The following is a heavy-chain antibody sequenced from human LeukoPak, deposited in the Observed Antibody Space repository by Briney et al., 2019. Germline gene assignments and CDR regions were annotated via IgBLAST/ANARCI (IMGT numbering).Heavy chain of an antibody. CDR3: ARQGRGGSGWLSFDY. J-gene: IGHJ4*02. V-gene: IGHV3-7*01. CDR1: GFIFRSYW. D-gene: IGHD6-19*01. CDR2: IKQDGSEK. Sequence: GSLRLSCAASGFIFRSYWMSWVRQAPGKGLEWVANIKQDGSEKYYVDSVKGRFTISRDNAKNSLYLQMNSLRAEDTAVYYCARQGRGGSGWLSFDYWGQGTLVTVSS.